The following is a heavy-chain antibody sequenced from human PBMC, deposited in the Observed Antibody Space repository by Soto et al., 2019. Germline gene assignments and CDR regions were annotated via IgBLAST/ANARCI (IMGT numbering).Heavy chain of an antibody. Sequence: QVQLVQSGAEVKKPGASVKVTCKASGYTFTSYGISWVRQAPGQGLEWMGWISAYNGNTNYAQKLQGRVTMTTDTSTSTAYMELRSLRSDDTAVYYCASSAPPNDNCSGGSCYSKHWYFDLWGRGTLVTVSS. CDR2: ISAYNGNT. V-gene: IGHV1-18*01. D-gene: IGHD2-15*01. CDR3: ASSAPPNDNCSGGSCYSKHWYFDL. CDR1: GYTFTSYG. J-gene: IGHJ2*01.